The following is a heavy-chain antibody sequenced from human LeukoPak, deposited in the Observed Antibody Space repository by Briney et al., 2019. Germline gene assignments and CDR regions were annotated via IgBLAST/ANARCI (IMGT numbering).Heavy chain of an antibody. D-gene: IGHD3-22*01. CDR1: GYTFSSYA. V-gene: IGHV3-23*01. Sequence: PGGSLRLSCVASGYTFSSYAMSWVRQAPRERLEWVSDISGSGGSTYYADSVKSRFTISRDNSKNTLYLQMNRLRAEETAVYYSAKDNIYDSSGYSDYCGQGTLVTVSS. J-gene: IGHJ4*02. CDR2: ISGSGGST. CDR3: AKDNIYDSSGYSDY.